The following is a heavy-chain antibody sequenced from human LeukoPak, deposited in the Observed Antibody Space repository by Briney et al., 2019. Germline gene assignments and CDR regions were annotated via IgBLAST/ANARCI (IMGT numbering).Heavy chain of an antibody. CDR2: IRSKAYGGTT. CDR1: GFTFGDYA. J-gene: IGHJ5*02. V-gene: IGHV3-49*04. D-gene: IGHD3-22*01. CDR3: TRDRQYYDSSGYYPRGDWFDP. Sequence: PGGSLRLSCTAAGFTFGDYAMSWVRQAPGKGLEWVGFIRSKAYGGTTEYAASVKGTFTISRDDSKSIAYLQMNSLKTEDTAVYYCTRDRQYYDSSGYYPRGDWFDPWGQGTLVTVSS.